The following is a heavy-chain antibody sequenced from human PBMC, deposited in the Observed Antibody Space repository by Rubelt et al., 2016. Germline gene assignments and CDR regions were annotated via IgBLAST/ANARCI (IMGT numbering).Heavy chain of an antibody. V-gene: IGHV5-51*01. CDR2: IYPGDSDT. J-gene: IGHJ4*02. CDR1: GYSFTSYW. CDR3: ARPHDGYNFGYFDY. Sequence: EVQLVQSGAEVKKPGESLKISCKGSGYSFTSYWIGWVRQMPGKGLEWMGIIYPGDSDTSYSPSFNGQVTIAADKSCSTAYRHWSSLKASDTAMYYWARPHDGYNFGYFDYWGQGTLVTVSS. D-gene: IGHD5-24*01.